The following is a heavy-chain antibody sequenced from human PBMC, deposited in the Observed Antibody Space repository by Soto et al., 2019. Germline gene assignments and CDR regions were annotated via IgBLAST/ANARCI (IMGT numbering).Heavy chain of an antibody. J-gene: IGHJ6*01. CDR1: GYTFTRYG. D-gene: IGHD3-16*01. V-gene: IGHV1-18*01. CDR3: AMVDVYVTPSPQDV. CDR2: INTYNGNT. Sequence: QVQLVQSGAEVKNPGASVKVSCQASGYTFTRYGIGWARQAPGQGLEWMGWINTYNGNTNYAQNVQGRVTLTTDTSTSTAYMELRSLRSNDTAIYYCAMVDVYVTPSPQDVW.